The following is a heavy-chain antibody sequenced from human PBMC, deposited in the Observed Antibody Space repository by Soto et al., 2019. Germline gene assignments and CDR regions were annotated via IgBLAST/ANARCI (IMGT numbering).Heavy chain of an antibody. Sequence: QVQLVQSGAEVKKPGSSVKVSCKASGDTFRNYAFTWVRQAPGQGLEWMGTIIPLFSTRYAQKFQGKVTMTADESTSTVYMDLSSLKSDDTAVYYCARDPGIAVVGSGPSVEHWGKGTLVTVSS. D-gene: IGHD6-19*01. CDR2: IIPLFST. J-gene: IGHJ1*01. CDR3: ARDPGIAVVGSGPSVEH. CDR1: GDTFRNYA. V-gene: IGHV1-69*18.